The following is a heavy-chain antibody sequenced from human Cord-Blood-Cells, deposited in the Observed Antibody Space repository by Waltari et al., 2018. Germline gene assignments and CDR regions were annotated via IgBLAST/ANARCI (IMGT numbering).Heavy chain of an antibody. CDR3: AKDWTGSGAFDI. V-gene: IGHV3-30*18. J-gene: IGHJ3*02. CDR1: GFTFSSSG. Sequence: QVQLVESGGGVVQPGRSLRLSCAASGFTFSSSGMHWVRQAPGKGLEWVAVISYDGSNKYYADSVKGRFTISRDNSKNTLYLQMNSLRAEDTAVYYCAKDWTGSGAFDIWGQGTMVTVSS. D-gene: IGHD3-3*01. CDR2: ISYDGSNK.